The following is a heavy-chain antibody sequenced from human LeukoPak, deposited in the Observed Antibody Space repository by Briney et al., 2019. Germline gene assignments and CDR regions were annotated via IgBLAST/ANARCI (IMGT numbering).Heavy chain of an antibody. CDR2: IYSGGST. Sequence: PGGSLRLSCAASGFTVSSNYMSWVRQAPGKGLEWVSVIYSGGSTYYADSVKGRFTISRDNSKNTLYLQMNSLRAEDTAVYYCASTRFYGSGSYYNDYYYYGMDVWGQGTTVTVSS. V-gene: IGHV3-53*01. J-gene: IGHJ6*02. D-gene: IGHD3-10*01. CDR3: ASTRFYGSGSYYNDYYYYGMDV. CDR1: GFTVSSNY.